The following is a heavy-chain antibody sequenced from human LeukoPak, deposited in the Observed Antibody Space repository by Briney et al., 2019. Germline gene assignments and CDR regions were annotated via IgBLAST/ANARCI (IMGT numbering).Heavy chain of an antibody. CDR3: AKTGDSSTYSFDY. CDR2: ITGGGDYT. V-gene: IGHV3-23*01. J-gene: IGHJ4*02. Sequence: GGSLRLSCVASGFTFSSYAMSWVRQAPGKGLEWVSFITGGGDYTYNADSVKGRFTISRDNSKSTLYLQMSSLRAEDTAAYYCAKTGDSSTYSFDYWGQGALVTVSS. D-gene: IGHD3-22*01. CDR1: GFTFSSYA.